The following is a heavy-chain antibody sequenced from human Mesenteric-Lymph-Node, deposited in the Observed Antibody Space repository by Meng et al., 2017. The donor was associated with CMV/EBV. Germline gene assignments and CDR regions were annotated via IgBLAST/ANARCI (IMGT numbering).Heavy chain of an antibody. J-gene: IGHJ4*02. D-gene: IGHD1-1*01. CDR2: IYIDGAT. Sequence: GGSLRLSCSVSGFTVGTNYMNWVRQAPGKGLEWVSIIYIDGATYYADSVKGRFTISRDNSRNTLYLQMNSLRAEDTAVYFCARDSHSNVRASDWGRGTLVTVSS. CDR1: GFTVGTNY. CDR3: ARDSHSNVRASD. V-gene: IGHV3-53*01.